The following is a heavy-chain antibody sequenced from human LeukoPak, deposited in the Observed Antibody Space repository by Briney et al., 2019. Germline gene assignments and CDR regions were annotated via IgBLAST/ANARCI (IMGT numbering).Heavy chain of an antibody. Sequence: GGSLRLSCAASGFTFSSYGMQWVRQAPGKVLEWVAVIWYDGSNKYYADSVKGRFTISRDNSKNTLYLQMNSLRAEDTAVYYCARDGDQARPWGYYFDYWGQGTLVTVSS. V-gene: IGHV3-33*01. CDR2: IWYDGSNK. J-gene: IGHJ4*02. D-gene: IGHD6-6*01. CDR1: GFTFSSYG. CDR3: ARDGDQARPWGYYFDY.